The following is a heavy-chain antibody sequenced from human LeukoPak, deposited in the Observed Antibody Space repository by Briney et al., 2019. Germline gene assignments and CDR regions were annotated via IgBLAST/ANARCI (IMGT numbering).Heavy chain of an antibody. D-gene: IGHD4/OR15-4a*01. CDR2: VNFGGHMT. CDR1: GFTFNDYS. J-gene: IGHJ3*01. V-gene: IGHV3-23*01. Sequence: QPGGSLRLTSAASGFTFNDYSMVWVRQAPGRGPEWVSGVNFGGHMTDYTASVRGRFTISRDNSKNMVYLQMNSLRAEDTAIYFCAKKASRVPGHDVFDVWGQGTMVTVSS. CDR3: AKKASRVPGHDVFDV.